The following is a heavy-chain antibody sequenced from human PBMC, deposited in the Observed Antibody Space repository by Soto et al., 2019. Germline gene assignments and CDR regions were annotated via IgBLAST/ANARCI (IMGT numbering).Heavy chain of an antibody. V-gene: IGHV3-9*01. D-gene: IGHD3-3*02. CDR2: ITWDSDNI. CDR1: GFTFDDYT. CDR3: ARPIFLDF. Sequence: EVQLVESGGGLVQPGRSLRLSCAASGFTFDDYTMHWVRQAPGKGLEWVSSITWDSDNIAYADSVKGRLTISRDNAKDSLFLQLNSLRDEDKALYYCARPIFLDFWGQGILVTVSS. J-gene: IGHJ4*02.